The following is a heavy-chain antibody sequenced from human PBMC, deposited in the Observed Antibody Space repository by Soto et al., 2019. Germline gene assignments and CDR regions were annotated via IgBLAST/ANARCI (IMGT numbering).Heavy chain of an antibody. D-gene: IGHD2-2*01. J-gene: IGHJ6*02. Sequence: ASVKVSCKASGYTFTSYGISWVRQAPGQGLEWMGWISAYNGNTNYAQKLQGRVTMTTDTSTSTAYMELRSLRSEDTAVYYCARANIVVVPADLYYYYGMDVWGQGTTVTVSS. V-gene: IGHV1-18*04. CDR2: ISAYNGNT. CDR1: GYTFTSYG. CDR3: ARANIVVVPADLYYYYGMDV.